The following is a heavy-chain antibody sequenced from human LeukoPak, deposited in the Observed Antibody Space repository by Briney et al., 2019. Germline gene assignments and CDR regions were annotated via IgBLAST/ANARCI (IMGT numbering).Heavy chain of an antibody. V-gene: IGHV1-2*04. CDR3: ARDLPEDYYMDV. CDR1: GYTFTGYY. J-gene: IGHJ6*03. Sequence: GASVKVSCKASGYTFTGYYMHWVRQAPGQGLEWMGWINPNSGGTNYAQKFQGWVTMTRDTSISTAYMELSRLRSDDTAVYYCARDLPEDYYMDVWGKGTTVTVSS. CDR2: INPNSGGT.